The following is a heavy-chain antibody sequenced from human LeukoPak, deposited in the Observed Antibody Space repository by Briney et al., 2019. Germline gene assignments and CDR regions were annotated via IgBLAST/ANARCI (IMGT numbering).Heavy chain of an antibody. CDR1: GYTFTGYY. CDR2: INPNSGGA. CDR3: ARDSGIQLWSSPLDY. V-gene: IGHV1-2*02. J-gene: IGHJ4*02. Sequence: GASVKVSCKASGYTFTGYYMHWVRQAPGQGLEWMGWINPNSGGANYAQKFQGRVTMTRDMSTSTVYMELSSLRSEDTAVYYCARDSGIQLWSSPLDYWGQGTLVTVSS. D-gene: IGHD5-18*01.